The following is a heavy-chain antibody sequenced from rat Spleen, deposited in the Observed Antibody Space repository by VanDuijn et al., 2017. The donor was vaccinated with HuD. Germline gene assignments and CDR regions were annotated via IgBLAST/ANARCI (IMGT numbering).Heavy chain of an antibody. V-gene: IGHV5-29*01. CDR3: ARDGLDYYDGTYYSVYVMDA. Sequence: EVQLVESGGGLVQPGRSLKLSCTASGFSFRSFAMAWVRQAPKEGLEWVATISYDDSRTYYRDSVKGRFTISRDNAKSTLYLQMDSVRSEDTATDYCARDGLDYYDGTYYSVYVMDAWGQGASVTVSS. D-gene: IGHD1-12*02. CDR1: GFSFRSFA. J-gene: IGHJ4*01. CDR2: ISYDDSRT.